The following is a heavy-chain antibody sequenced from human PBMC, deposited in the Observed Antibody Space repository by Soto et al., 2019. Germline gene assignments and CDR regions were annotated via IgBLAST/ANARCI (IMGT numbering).Heavy chain of an antibody. CDR2: INPSNGGT. D-gene: IGHD6-19*01. CDR1: GYTFSGFY. CDR3: ASAAVTGTAGLVF. J-gene: IGHJ4*02. Sequence: QVLLLQSGAEVKKPGASVKVSCKASGYTFSGFYMHWVRQAPGQGLEWMGWINPSNGGTKYAEKFQGRVTLSRDTTLSTAYVELSRLTSDDTAVYYCASAAVTGTAGLVFWGQGTLVTVSS. V-gene: IGHV1-2*02.